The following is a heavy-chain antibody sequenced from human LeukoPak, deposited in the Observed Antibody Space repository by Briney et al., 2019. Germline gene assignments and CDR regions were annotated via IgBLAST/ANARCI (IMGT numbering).Heavy chain of an antibody. J-gene: IGHJ5*01. CDR3: ARDSSWGYSSGWFDY. CDR1: GXTFSSHS. D-gene: IGHD6-19*01. V-gene: IGHV3-48*02. Sequence: GSLRLSFAASGXTFSSHSMNWVRQAPGKGLEWVSYISTSSSSIYYADSVKGRFTISRNNAKNSLYLQMNSLRDEDTAVYYCARDSSWGYSSGWFDYWGQGTLVTVSS. CDR2: ISTSSSSI.